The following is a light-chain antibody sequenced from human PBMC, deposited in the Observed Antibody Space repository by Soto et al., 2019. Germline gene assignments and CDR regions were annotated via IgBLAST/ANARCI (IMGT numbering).Light chain of an antibody. CDR1: QSVRSNY. V-gene: IGKV3-20*01. J-gene: IGKJ3*01. CDR3: QQYAGSPRT. Sequence: EIVLTQSPGTLSLSPGETATLSCRASQSVRSNYLAWYQQKPGQAPRLLIYDASSRATGIPDRFSGSGSDTDFTLTISRLEPEDFAVYYCQQYAGSPRTFGPGTKV. CDR2: DAS.